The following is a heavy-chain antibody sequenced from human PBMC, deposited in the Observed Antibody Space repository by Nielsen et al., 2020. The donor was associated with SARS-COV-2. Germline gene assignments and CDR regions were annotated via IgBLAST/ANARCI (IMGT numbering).Heavy chain of an antibody. J-gene: IGHJ4*02. CDR3: ARGGFSRTSNIDF. Sequence: ASVKASCKASGYPFSSVYIYWVRQAPGKGLEWMGIVNPVDGSTNYVQKFQGRVTMTRDTSTSTVYMELSSLRSEDTAVYYCARGGFSRTSNIDFWGQGTLVTVSS. CDR2: VNPVDGST. V-gene: IGHV1-46*01. D-gene: IGHD6-13*01. CDR1: GYPFSSVY.